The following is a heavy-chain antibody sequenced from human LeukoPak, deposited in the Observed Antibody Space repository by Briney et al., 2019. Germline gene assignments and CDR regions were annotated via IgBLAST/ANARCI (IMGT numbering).Heavy chain of an antibody. Sequence: GGSLRLSCAASGFTFTNYGIHWVRLAPGKGLEWVAVISSDGSNKHYADSVKGRFTISRDDSKNTLYLQMNSLRVDDTALYYRTTFDMWGQGTMVTVSS. J-gene: IGHJ3*02. CDR3: TTFDM. V-gene: IGHV3-30*03. CDR1: GFTFTNYG. CDR2: ISSDGSNK.